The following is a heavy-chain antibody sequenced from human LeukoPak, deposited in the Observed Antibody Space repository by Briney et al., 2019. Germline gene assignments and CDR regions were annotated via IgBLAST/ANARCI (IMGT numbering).Heavy chain of an antibody. CDR3: ATYAGSYSKYFQH. V-gene: IGHV5-51*01. Sequence: GESLKISCEGSGYSFSSYWIGWVRQMPGKGLEWMGVIYPGDSDTRYSPSFQGQVTISADKSINTAYLQWSSLKASDTAMYFCATYAGSYSKYFQHWGQGTLVTVSS. CDR2: IYPGDSDT. D-gene: IGHD3-10*01. CDR1: GYSFSSYW. J-gene: IGHJ1*01.